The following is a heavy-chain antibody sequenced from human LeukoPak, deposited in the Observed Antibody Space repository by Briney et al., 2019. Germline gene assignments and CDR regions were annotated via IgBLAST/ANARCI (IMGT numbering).Heavy chain of an antibody. CDR2: ISNTGTIT. Sequence: GGSLRLSCTASGFTFRDQNMNRVRQAPGKGLEWLSYISNTGTITHYADSVKGRFTISRDNAKNSMYLQMSTLRDEYTAVYYCARGAGSSWFYSWGQGTLVTVSS. D-gene: IGHD6-13*01. CDR3: ARGAGSSWFYS. J-gene: IGHJ5*01. CDR1: GFTFRDQN. V-gene: IGHV3-48*02.